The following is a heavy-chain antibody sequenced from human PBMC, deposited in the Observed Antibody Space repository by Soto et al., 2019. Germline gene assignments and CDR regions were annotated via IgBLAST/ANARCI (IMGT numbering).Heavy chain of an antibody. Sequence: GGSLRLSCVASGFTFSSYWMSWVRQAPGKGLEWVANIKQDGSEKYYVDSVKGRFTISRDNAKNSLYLQMNSLRAEDTAVYYCARDKSSSWYWFDTWGQGTLVTVSS. V-gene: IGHV3-7*01. CDR2: IKQDGSEK. CDR1: GFTFSSYW. D-gene: IGHD6-13*01. CDR3: ARDKSSSWYWFDT. J-gene: IGHJ5*02.